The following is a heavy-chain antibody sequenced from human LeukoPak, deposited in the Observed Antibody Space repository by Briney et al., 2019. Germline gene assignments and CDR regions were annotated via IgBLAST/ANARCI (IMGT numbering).Heavy chain of an antibody. CDR1: GYAFTSYG. D-gene: IGHD5-12*01. J-gene: IGHJ4*02. Sequence: ASVKVSCKASGYAFTSYGISWVRQAPGQGLEWMGWISAYNGNTNYAQKLQGRVTMTTDTSTSTAYMDLRSLRSDDTAVYYCARVRNSGFRYVDSWGQGTLVTVSS. CDR2: ISAYNGNT. V-gene: IGHV1-18*01. CDR3: ARVRNSGFRYVDS.